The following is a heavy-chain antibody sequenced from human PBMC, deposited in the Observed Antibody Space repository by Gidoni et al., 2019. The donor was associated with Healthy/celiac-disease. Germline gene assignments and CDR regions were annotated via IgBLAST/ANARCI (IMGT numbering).Heavy chain of an antibody. J-gene: IGHJ3*02. V-gene: IGHV4-4*07. Sequence: QVHLQPSGPGLVKPSETLSLTCTVSGGSISSYYCSWIRQPAGKGLEWIGRIYTSGSTNYNPSLKSRVTMSVDTSKNQFSLKLSSVTAADTAVYYCARDGQWLVLYAFDIWGQGTMVTVSS. CDR2: IYTSGST. CDR3: ARDGQWLVLYAFDI. CDR1: GGSISSYY. D-gene: IGHD6-19*01.